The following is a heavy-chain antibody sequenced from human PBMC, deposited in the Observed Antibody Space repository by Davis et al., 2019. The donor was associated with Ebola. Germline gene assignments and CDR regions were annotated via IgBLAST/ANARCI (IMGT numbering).Heavy chain of an antibody. CDR2: TYYNSKWIN. D-gene: IGHD5-24*01. V-gene: IGHV6-1*01. CDR1: GDSVSSNGFE. Sequence: PSETLSLTCGISGDSVSSNGFEWHWIRQSPSRGLEWLGRTYYNSKWINDYAESVKSRITINPDTSKNQLSLQLNSVTPEDTAVYYCTRGWLQSGFDYWGQGTLVIASS. J-gene: IGHJ4*02. CDR3: TRGWLQSGFDY.